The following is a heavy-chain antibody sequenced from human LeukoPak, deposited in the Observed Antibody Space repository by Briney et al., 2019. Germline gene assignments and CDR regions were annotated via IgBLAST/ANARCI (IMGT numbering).Heavy chain of an antibody. D-gene: IGHD3-22*01. CDR2: LYYTGTT. CDR3: ARQYYDSTGYYYFDH. CDR1: GDAITGSSYF. V-gene: IGHV4-39*01. Sequence: SSETLSLTCTVSGDAITGSSYFWGWIRQAPGKGLEWIWSLYYTGTTHSSPSLKSRVTMSADTSQNQFSLKLNSVTAADTAVYYCARQYYDSTGYYYFDHWGQGTLVTVSS. J-gene: IGHJ4*02.